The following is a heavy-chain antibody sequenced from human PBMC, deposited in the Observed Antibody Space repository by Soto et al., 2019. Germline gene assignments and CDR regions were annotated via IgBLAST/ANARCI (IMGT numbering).Heavy chain of an antibody. CDR1: GFSLSTSGVG. CDR3: EHRRGGPFDY. V-gene: IGHV2-5*02. D-gene: IGHD6-25*01. CDR2: IYWDDAQ. J-gene: IGHJ4*02. Sequence: QITLKESGPTLVKPTQTLTLTCTFSGFSLSTSGVGVGWIRQPPGTALELLALIYWDDAQRYSPSLKSRLTLTKGTARNQVVLTITTMDPVDTATYYCEHRRGGPFDYWGQGSLVAVSS.